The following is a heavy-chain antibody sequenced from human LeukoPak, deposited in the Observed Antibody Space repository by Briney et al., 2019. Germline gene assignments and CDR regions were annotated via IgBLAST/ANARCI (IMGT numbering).Heavy chain of an antibody. Sequence: ASVKVSCKASGYTFTGYYMHWVRQAPGQGLEWMGWINPNSGGTNYAQKFQSRVTMTRDTSISTAYMELSRLRSDDTAVYYCARESRGDIVVVPAAPDRTILGGLDYWGQGTLVTVSS. V-gene: IGHV1-2*02. J-gene: IGHJ4*02. CDR3: ARESRGDIVVVPAAPDRTILGGLDY. D-gene: IGHD2-2*01. CDR2: INPNSGGT. CDR1: GYTFTGYY.